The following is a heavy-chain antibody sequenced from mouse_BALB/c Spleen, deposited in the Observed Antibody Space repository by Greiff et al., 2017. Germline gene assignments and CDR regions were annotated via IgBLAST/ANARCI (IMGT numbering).Heavy chain of an antibody. CDR1: GFNIKDTY. V-gene: IGHV14-3*02. J-gene: IGHJ3*01. D-gene: IGHD2-2*01. CDR3: ARFPDYGNDGLFAD. Sequence: VQLQQSGAELVKPGASVKLSCTASGFNIKDTYMHWVKQRPEQGLEWIGRIDPANGNTKYDPKFQGKATITADTSSNTAYLQLSSLTSEDTAVYYGARFPDYGNDGLFADWGQGTLVTVSA. CDR2: IDPANGNT.